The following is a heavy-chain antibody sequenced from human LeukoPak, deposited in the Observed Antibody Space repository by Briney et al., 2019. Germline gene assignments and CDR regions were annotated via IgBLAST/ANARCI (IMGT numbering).Heavy chain of an antibody. Sequence: GGSLRLSCSASGFRFGTYAMNWVRQAPGKGVEWVSTISASGDDPYYAASVKGRFTISRDNSKNTLYMQMNSLRAEDTAVYDCARDRGGKPVLLLTDASLDYWGQGTLVTVSS. J-gene: IGHJ4*02. CDR1: GFRFGTYA. CDR3: ARDRGGKPVLLLTDASLDY. V-gene: IGHV3-23*01. D-gene: IGHD3-9*01. CDR2: ISASGDDP.